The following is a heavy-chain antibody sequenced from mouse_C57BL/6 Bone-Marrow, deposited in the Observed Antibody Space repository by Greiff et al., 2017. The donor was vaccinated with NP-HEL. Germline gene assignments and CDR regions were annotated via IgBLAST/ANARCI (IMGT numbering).Heavy chain of an antibody. V-gene: IGHV1-64*01. D-gene: IGHD2-4*01. Sequence: VQLQQPGAELVKPGASVKLSCKASGYTFTSYWMHWVKQRPGQGLEWIGMIHPNSGSTNYNEKFKSKATLTVDKSSSTAYMQLSSLTSEDSAVYYCARGMDYDGYFDVWGTGTTVTVSS. CDR2: IHPNSGST. CDR3: ARGMDYDGYFDV. CDR1: GYTFTSYW. J-gene: IGHJ1*03.